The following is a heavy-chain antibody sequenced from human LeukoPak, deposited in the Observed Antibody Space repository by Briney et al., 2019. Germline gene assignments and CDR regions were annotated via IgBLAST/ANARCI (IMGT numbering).Heavy chain of an antibody. CDR3: AKTSVGEGRIIGSGYFDN. J-gene: IGHJ4*02. D-gene: IGHD2-15*01. Sequence: GGSLRLSCAASGFTFSNHAMNWVRQAPGKGLEWVSIISGSGTVTYYADAVKGRFTISRDNSKNTLYLQMNSLRAEDTAVYYCAKTSVGEGRIIGSGYFDNWGQGTLVTVSS. V-gene: IGHV3-23*01. CDR1: GFTFSNHA. CDR2: ISGSGTVT.